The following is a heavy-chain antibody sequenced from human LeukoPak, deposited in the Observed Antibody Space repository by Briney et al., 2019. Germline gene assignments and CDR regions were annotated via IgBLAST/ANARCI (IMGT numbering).Heavy chain of an antibody. V-gene: IGHV4-4*02. J-gene: IGHJ4*02. D-gene: IGHD3-10*02. CDR3: AGGGEAWELLGY. CDR1: GGSITNNHY. Sequence: SETLSLTCAVSGGSITNNHYWTWVRQSPGRGLEWIADIFHSGIANYNPSLKSRVTISMDKSKNQFSLTLSSVTAADTAVYYCAGGGEAWELLGYWGQGTLVTVSS. CDR2: IFHSGIA.